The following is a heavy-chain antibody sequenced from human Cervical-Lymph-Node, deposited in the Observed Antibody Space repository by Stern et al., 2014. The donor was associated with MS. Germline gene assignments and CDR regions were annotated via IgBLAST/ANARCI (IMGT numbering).Heavy chain of an antibody. CDR1: GFTFSYYT. CDR3: AREVADSGYFDS. V-gene: IGHV3-21*06. J-gene: IGHJ4*02. Sequence: VQLVESGGGLVKPGGSLRLSCAVSGFTFSYYTLNWVRQAPGKGLEWVYSISMRVTNIYYTDSVKGRFTISRDNAKSSLYLQMNSLRAEDTAVYYCAREVADSGYFDSWGQGTLVTVSS. CDR2: ISMRVTNI. D-gene: IGHD6-25*01.